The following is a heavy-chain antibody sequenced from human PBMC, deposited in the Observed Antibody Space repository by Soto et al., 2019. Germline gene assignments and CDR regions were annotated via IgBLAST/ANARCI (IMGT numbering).Heavy chain of an antibody. CDR1: GDTFTDYY. Sequence: QVQLVQSGAEVKKPGASVKVSCKASGDTFTDYYIHWVRQAPGQGLEWMGTVNPSGGHTTYAQHFLGRMNMTRDKSTSTLYMELTSLTSENQAVYYCARGEHVVVVTADLDYWGQGTLVTVSS. V-gene: IGHV1-46*01. D-gene: IGHD2-21*02. CDR2: VNPSGGHT. J-gene: IGHJ4*02. CDR3: ARGEHVVVVTADLDY.